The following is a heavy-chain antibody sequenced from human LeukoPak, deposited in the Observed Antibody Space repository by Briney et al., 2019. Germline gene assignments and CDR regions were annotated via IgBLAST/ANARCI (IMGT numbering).Heavy chain of an antibody. D-gene: IGHD6-19*01. J-gene: IGHJ4*02. CDR3: AKEGPIAVAGYFDY. V-gene: IGHV3-43*02. CDR2: ITGDGVST. CDR1: DFTVSTNY. Sequence: GGSLRLSCAASDFTVSTNYMTWVRQAPGKGLEWVSLITGDGVSTFYADSVKGRFTISRDNSKNSLHLQMNSLRTDDSALYYCAKEGPIAVAGYFDYWGQGTLVTVSS.